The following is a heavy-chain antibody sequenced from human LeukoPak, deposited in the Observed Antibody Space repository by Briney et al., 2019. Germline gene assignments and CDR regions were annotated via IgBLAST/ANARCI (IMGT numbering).Heavy chain of an antibody. Sequence: GASVKVSCKASGYTFTSYGISWVRQAPGQGLEWMGWISAYNGNTNYAQKLQGRVTMTTDTSTSTAYMELSRLRSDDTAVYYCARVKDRISMVRGVLSPQNYYYYYIDVWGKGTTVTVSS. V-gene: IGHV1-18*01. CDR3: ARVKDRISMVRGVLSPQNYYYYYIDV. CDR1: GYTFTSYG. D-gene: IGHD3-10*01. J-gene: IGHJ6*03. CDR2: ISAYNGNT.